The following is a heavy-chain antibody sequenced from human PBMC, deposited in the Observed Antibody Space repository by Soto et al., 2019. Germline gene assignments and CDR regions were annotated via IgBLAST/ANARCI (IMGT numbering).Heavy chain of an antibody. D-gene: IGHD6-19*01. CDR1: GGTFSRNA. Sequence: QVQLVQSGAEVKKYGSSVKVSCKASGGTFSRNAISWVRQAPGQGLEWMGGITPMFGTANYAQRFQGRVTITTDESTRTVYMQLCSLRSDDTAVYDCARTLWLEVAGPGRFDRWGRGTLVTVSS. CDR2: ITPMFGTA. CDR3: ARTLWLEVAGPGRFDR. J-gene: IGHJ2*01. V-gene: IGHV1-69*05.